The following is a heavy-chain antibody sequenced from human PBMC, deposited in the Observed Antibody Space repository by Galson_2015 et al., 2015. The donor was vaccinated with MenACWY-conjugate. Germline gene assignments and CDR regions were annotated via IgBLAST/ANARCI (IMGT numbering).Heavy chain of an antibody. CDR1: GGSISNSSYY. Sequence: ETLSLTCTVSGGSISNSSYYWGWIRQPPGQGPEWIGTIYYSGSTYYNPSLKSRVTISVDTSKNQFSLKLSSVTAADTAVYYCARAPKLPGYTYGPFDYWGQGTLVTVSS. CDR3: ARAPKLPGYTYGPFDY. D-gene: IGHD5-18*01. V-gene: IGHV4-39*07. CDR2: IYYSGST. J-gene: IGHJ4*02.